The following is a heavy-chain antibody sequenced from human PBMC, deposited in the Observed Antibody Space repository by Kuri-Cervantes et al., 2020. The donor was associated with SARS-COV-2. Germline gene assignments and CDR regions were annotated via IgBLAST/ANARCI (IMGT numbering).Heavy chain of an antibody. CDR2: IWYDGSNK. CDR3: ARQMMSSITIFGVVITRNWFDP. CDR1: GFTFSSYA. D-gene: IGHD3-3*01. J-gene: IGHJ5*02. Sequence: GGSLRLSCAASGFTFSSYAMHWVRQAPGKGLEWVAVIWYDGSNKYHADSVKGRFTISRDNSKNTLYLQMNSLRAEDTAVYYCARQMMSSITIFGVVITRNWFDPWGQGTLVTVSS. V-gene: IGHV3-33*01.